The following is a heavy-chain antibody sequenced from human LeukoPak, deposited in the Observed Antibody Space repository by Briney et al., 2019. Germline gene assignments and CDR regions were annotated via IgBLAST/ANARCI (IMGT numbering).Heavy chain of an antibody. CDR1: GFTFSTHW. CDR3: ASGTGWIFDY. V-gene: IGHV3-7*01. D-gene: IGHD6-19*01. Sequence: GGSLRLSCAASGFTFSTHWMIWVRQAPGKGLEWVANINQDGSEKQYVDSVKGRFTISRNNAKNSLYLQMNSLRAEDTAVYYCASGTGWIFDYWGQGTLVTVSS. J-gene: IGHJ4*02. CDR2: INQDGSEK.